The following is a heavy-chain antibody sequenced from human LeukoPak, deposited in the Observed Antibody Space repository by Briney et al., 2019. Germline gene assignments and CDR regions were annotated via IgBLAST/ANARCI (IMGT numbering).Heavy chain of an antibody. D-gene: IGHD4-17*01. J-gene: IGHJ4*02. CDR2: IRYDGSNK. V-gene: IGHV3-30*02. CDR1: GFTFSSYG. Sequence: GGSLRLSCAASGFTFSSYGMHWVRQAPGKGLEGVAFIRYDGSNKYYADSVKGRFTISRDNSKNTLYLQMNSLRAEDTAVYYCAKDREIERYGDYASLDYWGQGTLVTVSS. CDR3: AKDREIERYGDYASLDY.